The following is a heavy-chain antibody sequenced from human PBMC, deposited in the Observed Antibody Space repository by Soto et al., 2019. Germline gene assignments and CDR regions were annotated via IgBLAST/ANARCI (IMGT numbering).Heavy chain of an antibody. CDR3: AKEVWGLYTFGRPLDN. V-gene: IGHV3-33*06. J-gene: IGHJ4*01. CDR1: GFNFSKFG. Sequence: GGFLRLSXAVSGFNFSKFGMYWVRQAPGKGLEWVAVIWYDGSQKYYTDSVQGRFTISRDNSNNTLYLQMNSLRAEDTAVYYCAKEVWGLYTFGRPLDNWGHGTLVTVSS. CDR2: IWYDGSQK. D-gene: IGHD2-2*02.